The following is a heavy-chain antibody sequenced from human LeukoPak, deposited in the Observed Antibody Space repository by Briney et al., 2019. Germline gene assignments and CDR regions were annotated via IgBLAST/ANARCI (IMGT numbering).Heavy chain of an antibody. CDR1: GDSISSSSYY. CDR2: IYYSGST. CDR3: ARHRRDYYGSGRMYYFDY. Sequence: PSETLSLTCTVSGDSISSSSYYWGWIRQPPGKGLEWIGSIYYSGSTYYNPSLKSRVTISVDTSKNQFSLKLSSVTAADTAVYYCARHRRDYYGSGRMYYFDYWGQGTLVTVSS. J-gene: IGHJ4*02. V-gene: IGHV4-39*01. D-gene: IGHD3-10*01.